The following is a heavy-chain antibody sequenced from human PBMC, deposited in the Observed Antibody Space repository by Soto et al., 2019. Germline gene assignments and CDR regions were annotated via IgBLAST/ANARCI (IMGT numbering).Heavy chain of an antibody. CDR1: GCSISSGDYY. V-gene: IGHV4-30-4*01. D-gene: IGHD3-22*01. J-gene: IGHJ4*02. Sequence: PSETPSLTCPVSGCSISSGDYYWSWIRQPPGKGLEWIGYIYYSGSTYYNPSLKSRVTISVDTSKNQFSLKLSSVTAADTAVYYCARAPYYYDSSGYYPFDYWGQGTLVTVSS. CDR2: IYYSGST. CDR3: ARAPYYYDSSGYYPFDY.